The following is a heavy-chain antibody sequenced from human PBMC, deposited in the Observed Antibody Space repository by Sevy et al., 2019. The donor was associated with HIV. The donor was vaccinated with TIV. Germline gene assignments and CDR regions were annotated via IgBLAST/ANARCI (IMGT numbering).Heavy chain of an antibody. Sequence: GESLKISCAASGFSLETYWMNWVRQAPRKPLEWVANIKEDDTVKYYVDSVKGRFTIFRDNGRNLVYLVMNNLRVEDTALYYCVRAIQSEGSFWGQGTLVTVSS. CDR1: GFSLETYW. V-gene: IGHV3-7*04. J-gene: IGHJ4*02. D-gene: IGHD2-2*02. CDR3: VRAIQSEGSF. CDR2: IKEDDTVK.